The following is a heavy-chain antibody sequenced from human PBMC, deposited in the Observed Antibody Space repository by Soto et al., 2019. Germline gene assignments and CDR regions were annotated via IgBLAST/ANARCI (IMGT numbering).Heavy chain of an antibody. CDR3: AKDWGSSGWFNWFDS. Sequence: QVQLVESGGGVVQPGTSLRLSCVVSGFTLSNTGVHWVRQAPGTGLEWVAMISHDGFAQYYVDSVKGRFTISRDNFKNTVYLQMHSLRPEDTSLYYCAKDWGSSGWFNWFDSWGQGTLVTVSS. V-gene: IGHV3-30*18. CDR2: ISHDGFAQ. J-gene: IGHJ5*01. D-gene: IGHD6-19*01. CDR1: GFTLSNTG.